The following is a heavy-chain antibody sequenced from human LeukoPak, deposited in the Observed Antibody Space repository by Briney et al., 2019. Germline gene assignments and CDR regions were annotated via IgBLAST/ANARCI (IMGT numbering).Heavy chain of an antibody. D-gene: IGHD3-10*01. CDR2: IYYSGST. CDR3: ARDGIYGSGSYYNWFDP. CDR1: GGSISSYY. V-gene: IGHV4-59*01. Sequence: PSETLSLTCTVSGGSISSYYWSWIRQPPGKGLEWIGYIYYSGSTNYNPSLKSRVTISVDTSKNQFSLKLSSVTAADTAVYYCARDGIYGSGSYYNWFDPWGQGTLVTVSS. J-gene: IGHJ5*02.